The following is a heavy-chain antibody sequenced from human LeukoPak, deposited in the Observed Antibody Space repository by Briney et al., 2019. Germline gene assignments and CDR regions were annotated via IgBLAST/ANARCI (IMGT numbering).Heavy chain of an antibody. V-gene: IGHV3-23*01. Sequence: GGSLRLSCAASGFTFSSYAMSWVRQALGKGLEWVSAISGSGGSTYYADSVKGRFTISRDNSENTLYLQLNSLRAEDTAVYYCAKAASGSYLYYFDYWGQGTLVTVSS. CDR1: GFTFSSYA. CDR2: ISGSGGST. D-gene: IGHD1-26*01. CDR3: AKAASGSYLYYFDY. J-gene: IGHJ4*02.